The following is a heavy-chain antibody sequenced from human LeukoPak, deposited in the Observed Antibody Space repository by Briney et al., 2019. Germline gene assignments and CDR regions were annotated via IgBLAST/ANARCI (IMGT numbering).Heavy chain of an antibody. J-gene: IGHJ4*02. CDR2: INHSGST. Sequence: SETLSVTCAVYGGSFSGYYWSWIRQPPGKGLEWIGEINHSGSTNYNPSLKSRVTISVDTSKNQFSLKLSSVTAADTAVYYCARGRDIVVVPAAMDSGDYWGQGTLVTVSS. V-gene: IGHV4-34*01. CDR3: ARGRDIVVVPAAMDSGDY. CDR1: GGSFSGYY. D-gene: IGHD2-2*01.